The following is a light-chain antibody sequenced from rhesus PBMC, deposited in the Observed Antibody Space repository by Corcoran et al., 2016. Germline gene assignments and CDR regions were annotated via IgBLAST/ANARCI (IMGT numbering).Light chain of an antibody. J-gene: IGKJ1*01. CDR3: LQYNSDPWT. Sequence: DIQMTQSPSSLSASVVDRVTITCRASQGISPYLNWYQQKPGKEPNRLIYAASSLKSGVPSSFSGSGSGTYFTITLSSLQPEDFATDYWLQYNSDPWTFGQGTKVEIK. CDR2: AAS. V-gene: IGKV1-43*02. CDR1: QGISPY.